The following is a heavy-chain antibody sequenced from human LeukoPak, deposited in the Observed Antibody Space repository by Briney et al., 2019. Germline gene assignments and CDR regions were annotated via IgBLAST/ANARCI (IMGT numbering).Heavy chain of an antibody. J-gene: IGHJ6*02. Sequence: GGSLRLSCAASGFTFSSYAMSWVRQAPGQGLEWVSAISGSGGSTYYADSVKGRFTISRDNSKNTLYLQMNSLRAEDTAVYYCAKDGLECSSTSCYDYYYYGMDVWGQGTTVTVSS. CDR1: GFTFSSYA. CDR3: AKDGLECSSTSCYDYYYYGMDV. D-gene: IGHD2-2*01. V-gene: IGHV3-23*01. CDR2: ISGSGGST.